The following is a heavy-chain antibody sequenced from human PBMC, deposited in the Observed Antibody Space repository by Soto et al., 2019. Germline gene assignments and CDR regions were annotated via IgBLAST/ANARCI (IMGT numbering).Heavy chain of an antibody. J-gene: IGHJ3*02. CDR1: GGSISSGGYY. CDR3: ARGEKPRYIAAAAGIGSAFDI. V-gene: IGHV4-31*03. Sequence: SETLSLTCTVSGGSISSGGYYWSWIRQHPGKGLEWFGYIYYSGSTYYNPSLKSRVTISVDTSKNQFSLKLSSVTAADTAVYYCARGEKPRYIAAAAGIGSAFDIWGQGTMVTVSS. CDR2: IYYSGST. D-gene: IGHD6-13*01.